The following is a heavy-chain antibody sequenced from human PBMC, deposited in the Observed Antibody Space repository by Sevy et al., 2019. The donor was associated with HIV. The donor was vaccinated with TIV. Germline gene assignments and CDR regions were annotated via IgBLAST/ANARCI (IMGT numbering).Heavy chain of an antibody. CDR3: ARVGSSSWYAGAWFDP. D-gene: IGHD6-13*01. Sequence: ASVKVSCKASGYTFTSYDINWVRQATGQGLEWMGWMNPNSGNTGYAQKFQGRVTMTRNTSISTAYMELSSLRSEDTAVYYWARVGSSSWYAGAWFDPWGQGTLVTVSS. CDR1: GYTFTSYD. J-gene: IGHJ5*02. CDR2: MNPNSGNT. V-gene: IGHV1-8*01.